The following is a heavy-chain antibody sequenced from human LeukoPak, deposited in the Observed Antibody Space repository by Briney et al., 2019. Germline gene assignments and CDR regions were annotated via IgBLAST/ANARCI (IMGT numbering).Heavy chain of an antibody. CDR2: IYSGGST. CDR3: ASGSGSYRTPYYYMDV. D-gene: IGHD3-10*01. CDR1: GFPVRNNY. Sequence: GGSLRLSCAAPGFPVRNNYMSWVRQGPGKGPELGSVIYSGGSTYYADSVKGRFTISRDNSKNTLYLQMNSLRAEDTAVYYCASGSGSYRTPYYYMDVWGTGTTVTVSS. V-gene: IGHV3-53*01. J-gene: IGHJ6*03.